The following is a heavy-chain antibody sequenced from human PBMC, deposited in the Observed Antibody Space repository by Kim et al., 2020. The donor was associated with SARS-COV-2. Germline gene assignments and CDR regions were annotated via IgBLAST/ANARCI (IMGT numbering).Heavy chain of an antibody. D-gene: IGHD7-27*01. Sequence: GGSLRLSCGASGFTYSIYGMSWIRQAPGKGLEWVSAISANGVNTYYADSVKGRITISRDNSKKTLYLQMNSLRAEDTAVYYCAKDLGGSFHYWGQGTLVT. V-gene: IGHV3-23*01. CDR1: GFTYSIYG. J-gene: IGHJ4*02. CDR3: AKDLGGSFHY. CDR2: ISANGVNT.